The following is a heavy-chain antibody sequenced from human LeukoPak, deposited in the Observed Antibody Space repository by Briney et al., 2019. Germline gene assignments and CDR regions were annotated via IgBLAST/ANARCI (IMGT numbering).Heavy chain of an antibody. Sequence: SETLSLTCTVPGGSISSYYWSWIRQPPGKGLEWIGYIHYSGSTNNNPSLKSRVTISLDTSKNQFSLKLSSVTAADTAVYYCARETVGSTGAFDPWGQGTLVTVSS. D-gene: IGHD4-23*01. CDR3: ARETVGSTGAFDP. J-gene: IGHJ5*02. CDR2: IHYSGST. CDR1: GGSISSYY. V-gene: IGHV4-59*01.